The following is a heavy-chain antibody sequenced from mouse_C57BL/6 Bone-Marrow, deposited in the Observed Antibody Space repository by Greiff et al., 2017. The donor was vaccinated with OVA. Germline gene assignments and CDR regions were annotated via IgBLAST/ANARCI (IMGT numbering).Heavy chain of an antibody. CDR2: IWTGGGT. Sequence: VQGVESGPGLVAPSQSLSITCTVSGFSLTSYAISWVRQPPGKGLEWLGVIWTGGGTNYNSALKSRLSISKDNSKSQVFLKMNSLQTDDTARYYCATDYYGSSGLYAMDYWGQGTSVTVSS. J-gene: IGHJ4*01. V-gene: IGHV2-9-1*01. D-gene: IGHD1-1*01. CDR1: GFSLTSYA. CDR3: ATDYYGSSGLYAMDY.